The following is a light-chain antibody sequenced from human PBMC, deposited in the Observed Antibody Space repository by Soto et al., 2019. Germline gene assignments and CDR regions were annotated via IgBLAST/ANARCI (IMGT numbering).Light chain of an antibody. Sequence: DIQMTQSPTAMSASVGDRVTITCRASQDINNNLAWFQQKPGKVPERLISGPSNLQSGVPSRFSGSASGTEFTLTISSLQPEDFATYSCLQHKPSPWTLGQGTKVEIK. CDR1: QDINNN. J-gene: IGKJ1*01. CDR3: LQHKPSPWT. V-gene: IGKV1-17*03. CDR2: GPS.